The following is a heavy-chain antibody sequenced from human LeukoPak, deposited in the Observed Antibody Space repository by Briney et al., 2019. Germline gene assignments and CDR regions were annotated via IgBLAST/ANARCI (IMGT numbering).Heavy chain of an antibody. V-gene: IGHV4-59*08. CDR1: GGSIRRYY. D-gene: IGHD6-13*01. CDR2: IHYTGGT. Sequence: SEALSLTCTGSGGSIRRYYWGWMRQPPGEGLEWIGYIHYTGGTNYNPSLKSRVTISVDTSKNQFSLQLSSVTATDTAVYFCARHSSSWYPDYWVQGTLVTVSS. J-gene: IGHJ4*02. CDR3: ARHSSSWYPDY.